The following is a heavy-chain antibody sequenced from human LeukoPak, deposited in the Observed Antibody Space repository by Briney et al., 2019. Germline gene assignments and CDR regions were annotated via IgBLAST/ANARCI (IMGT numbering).Heavy chain of an antibody. V-gene: IGHV3-66*01. J-gene: IGHJ6*02. CDR2: IYSGGST. CDR1: GFTVSSNH. D-gene: IGHD3-10*01. CDR3: YYGSGSYYPETYYYYYGMDV. Sequence: AGSLRLSCAASGFTVSSNHMSWVRQAPGKGLEWDSVIYSGGSTYYADSVKGRFTISRDNSKNTLYLQMNSLRAEDTAVYYCYYGSGSYYPETYYYYYGMDVWGQGTTVTVSS.